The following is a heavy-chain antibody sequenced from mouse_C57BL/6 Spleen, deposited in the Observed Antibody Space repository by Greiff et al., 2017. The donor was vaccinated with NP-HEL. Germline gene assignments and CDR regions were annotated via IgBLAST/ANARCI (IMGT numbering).Heavy chain of an antibody. CDR1: GYTFPGYW. Sequence: QVQLQQSGAELMKPGASVKLSCKATGYTFPGYWIEWVKQRPGHGLEWVGAILPGRGSTNYNEKFTGKATITADTASNTAYMQLSSLTTEDSAIYYCARLWLRQGSYFDYWGQGTTLTVSS. V-gene: IGHV1-9*01. D-gene: IGHD2-2*01. J-gene: IGHJ2*01. CDR2: ILPGRGST. CDR3: ARLWLRQGSYFDY.